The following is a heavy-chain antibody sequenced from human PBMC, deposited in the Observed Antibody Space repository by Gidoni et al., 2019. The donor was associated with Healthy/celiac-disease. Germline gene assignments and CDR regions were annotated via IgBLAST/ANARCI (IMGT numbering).Heavy chain of an antibody. D-gene: IGHD2-2*01. V-gene: IGHV3-48*04. CDR3: ARGDIVVVPAATHYYYYYGMDV. Sequence: EVQLVESGGGLVQPGGSLRLSCAASGFTFSSYSMNWVRQAPGKGLEWVSYISSSSSTIYYADSVKGRFTISRDNAKNSLYLQMNSRRAEDTAVYYCARGDIVVVPAATHYYYYYGMDVWGQGTTVTVSS. J-gene: IGHJ6*02. CDR2: ISSSSSTI. CDR1: GFTFSSYS.